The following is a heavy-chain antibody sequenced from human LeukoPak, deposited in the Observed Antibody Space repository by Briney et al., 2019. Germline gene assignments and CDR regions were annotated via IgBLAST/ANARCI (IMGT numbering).Heavy chain of an antibody. Sequence: GESLKISCQVSGYSFTTYSIAWVRQMPGKGLEWMGIIYPGDSDTRYSPSFQGQVTISADKSISTAYLQWNSLKASDTAMYYCARLSDYWGQGTLVTVSS. CDR3: ARLSDY. J-gene: IGHJ4*02. CDR1: GYSFTTYS. V-gene: IGHV5-51*01. CDR2: IYPGDSDT.